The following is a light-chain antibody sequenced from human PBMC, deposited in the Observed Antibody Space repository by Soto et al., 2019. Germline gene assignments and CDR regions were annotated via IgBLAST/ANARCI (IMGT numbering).Light chain of an antibody. V-gene: IGKV3-20*01. CDR1: QSVSSSY. Sequence: IVLAPSPGPLALSPGGRATLSCRASQSVSSSYLAWYQQKPGQAPRLLIYGASSRATGIPDRFSGSGSGTDFILTINRLEPEDFAVYYCQEFASNFGGGTKVDIK. CDR2: GAS. J-gene: IGKJ4*01. CDR3: QEFASN.